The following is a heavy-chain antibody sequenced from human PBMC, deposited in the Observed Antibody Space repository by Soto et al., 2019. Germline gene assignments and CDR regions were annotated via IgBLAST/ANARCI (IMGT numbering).Heavy chain of an antibody. V-gene: IGHV3-9*01. CDR2: IRWNSVAI. CDR3: AKATRLTDTGSD. J-gene: IGHJ4*02. CDR1: GFTFDEYA. Sequence: EVQLVESGGGLVQPGRYLRLSCAASGFTFDEYALHCVRQVPGKGLEGVSGIRWNSVAIHYADSVKGRFTISRDNAKNSLYLQMNNLRGEDTALYYCAKATRLTDTGSDWGQGTLVTVSS. D-gene: IGHD2-8*02.